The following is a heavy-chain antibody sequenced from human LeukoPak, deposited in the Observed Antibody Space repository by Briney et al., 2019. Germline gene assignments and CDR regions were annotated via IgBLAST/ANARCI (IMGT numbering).Heavy chain of an antibody. Sequence: SSISSTSSYIYYADSVKGRFTISRDNAKNSLYLQMNSLRAEDTAIYYCAGYYYDSSGYVHWGQGTLVTVSS. J-gene: IGHJ4*02. CDR2: ISSTSSYI. CDR3: AGYYYDSSGYVH. D-gene: IGHD3-22*01. V-gene: IGHV3-21*01.